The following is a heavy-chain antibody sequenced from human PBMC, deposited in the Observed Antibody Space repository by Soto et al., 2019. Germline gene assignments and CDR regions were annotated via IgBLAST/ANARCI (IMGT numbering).Heavy chain of an antibody. J-gene: IGHJ2*01. D-gene: IGHD5-18*01. Sequence: GGSLRLSCVASGLTFSNAGMSGVRQAPGKGLEWVGRIKSKTGGWTTDYAARVKGRFTISGDDSKNTLCLQMNSLKTEDTAVSYRTTDPFVLTGYTYGYDGCFELWGSGTLFTLSS. CDR1: GLTFSNAG. V-gene: IGHV3-15*01. CDR3: TTDPFVLTGYTYGYDGCFEL. CDR2: IKSKTGGWTT.